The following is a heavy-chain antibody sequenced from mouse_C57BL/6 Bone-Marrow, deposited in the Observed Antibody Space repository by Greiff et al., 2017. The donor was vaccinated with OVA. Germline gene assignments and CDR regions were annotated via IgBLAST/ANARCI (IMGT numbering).Heavy chain of an antibody. CDR2: ISNGGGST. J-gene: IGHJ3*01. Sequence: EVMLVESGGGLVQPGGSLKLSCAASGFTFSDYYMYWVRQTPEKRLEWVAYISNGGGSTYYPDTVKGRFTISRDNAKNTLYLQMSRLKSEDTAMYYCARRYGYFPWCAYWGQGTLVTVSA. CDR3: ARRYGYFPWCAY. CDR1: GFTFSDYY. D-gene: IGHD2-2*01. V-gene: IGHV5-12*01.